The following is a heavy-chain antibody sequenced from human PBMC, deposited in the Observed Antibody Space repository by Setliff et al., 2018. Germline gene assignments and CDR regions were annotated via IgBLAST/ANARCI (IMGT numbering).Heavy chain of an antibody. CDR1: SGSISTSNYF. CDR2: MYSSGTT. CDR3: ARHKTGAVGAGEHFQH. D-gene: IGHD1-26*01. V-gene: IGHV4-39*01. J-gene: IGHJ1*01. Sequence: SETLSLTCIVSSGSISTSNYFWGWVRQPPGRGLEWIGSMYSSGTTNYNPSLKSRVTMSVDTSKSLLSLKLSSVTTTDTAVYYCARHKTGAVGAGEHFQHWGQGTLVTVSS.